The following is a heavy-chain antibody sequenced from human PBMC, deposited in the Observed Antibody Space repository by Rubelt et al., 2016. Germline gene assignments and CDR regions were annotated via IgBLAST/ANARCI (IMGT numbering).Heavy chain of an antibody. CDR1: GYTFTSYG. Sequence: VACKASGYTFTSYGISWVRQAPGQGLEWMGGIIPILGIANYAQKFQGRVTITADKSTSTAYMELSSLRSEDTAVYYCARHSIPGYCSSSSCFDWFDPWGQGTLVTVSS. CDR2: IIPILGIA. J-gene: IGHJ5*02. D-gene: IGHD2-2*01. V-gene: IGHV1-69*10. CDR3: ARHSIPGYCSSSSCFDWFDP.